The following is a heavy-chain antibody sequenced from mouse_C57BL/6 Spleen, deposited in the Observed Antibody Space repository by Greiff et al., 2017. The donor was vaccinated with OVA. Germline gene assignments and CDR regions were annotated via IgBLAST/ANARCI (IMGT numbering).Heavy chain of an antibody. V-gene: IGHV5-6*01. CDR2: ISSGGSYT. J-gene: IGHJ4*01. CDR3: ARQGDGPMDY. Sequence: EVKLVESGGDLVKPGGSLKLSCAASGFTFSSYGMSWVRQTPDKRLEWVATISSGGSYTYYPDSVKGRFTISRDNAKNTLYLQMSSLKSEDTAMYYCARQGDGPMDYWGQGTSVTVSS. D-gene: IGHD2-3*01. CDR1: GFTFSSYG.